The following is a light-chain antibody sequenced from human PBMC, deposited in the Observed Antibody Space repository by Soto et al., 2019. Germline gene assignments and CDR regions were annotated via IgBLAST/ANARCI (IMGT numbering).Light chain of an antibody. CDR3: QQYDNYFRT. CDR2: DAS. CDR1: QSISTW. Sequence: DIQMTQSPSTLSASGGDRVTIPCRASQSISTWLAWYQQKPGKAPKLLIYDASRLESGVPSRFSGSGSGTEFTLTISSLQPDDFATYYCQQYDNYFRTFGQGTKVEIK. V-gene: IGKV1-5*01. J-gene: IGKJ1*01.